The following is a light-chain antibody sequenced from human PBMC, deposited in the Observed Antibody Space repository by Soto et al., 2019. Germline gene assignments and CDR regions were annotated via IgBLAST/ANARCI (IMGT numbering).Light chain of an antibody. V-gene: IGKV3-20*01. CDR2: GAS. J-gene: IGKJ5*01. CDR1: QSVSNNY. CDR3: QQYNNWPPSIT. Sequence: EIVLTQSPGTLSLSPGERASLSCIASQSVSNNYLAWYQQKPGQAPRLLIYGASNRATGIPDRFSGSGSGTDFTLTISSLQSEDFAVYYCQQYNNWPPSITFGQGTRLEI.